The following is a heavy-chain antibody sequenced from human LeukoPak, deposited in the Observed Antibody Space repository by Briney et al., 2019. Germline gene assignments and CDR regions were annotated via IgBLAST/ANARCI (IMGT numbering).Heavy chain of an antibody. CDR3: AKDRSYSSSWLGFFDY. CDR2: ISGSGGST. V-gene: IGHV3-23*01. D-gene: IGHD6-13*01. J-gene: IGHJ4*02. CDR1: GFTFSSYA. Sequence: PGGSLRLSCAASGFTFSSYAMSWVRQAPGKGLEWVSAISGSGGSTYYADSVKGRFTISRDNSKNTLYLQMNSLRAKDTAVYYCAKDRSYSSSWLGFFDYWGQGTLVTVSS.